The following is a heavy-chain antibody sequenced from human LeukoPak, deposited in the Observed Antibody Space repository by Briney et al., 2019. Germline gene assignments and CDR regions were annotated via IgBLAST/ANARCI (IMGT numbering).Heavy chain of an antibody. Sequence: NPSETLSLTCTVSGGSISSYYWNWIRQPPGKGLEWIGYIYSSGSTNYNPSLKSRVTISLDTSKNQFSLKLSSVTVADTAVYYCASTSGTTSQPFDYWGQGTLVTVSS. J-gene: IGHJ4*02. V-gene: IGHV4-4*09. D-gene: IGHD1-1*01. CDR2: IYSSGST. CDR3: ASTSGTTSQPFDY. CDR1: GGSISSYY.